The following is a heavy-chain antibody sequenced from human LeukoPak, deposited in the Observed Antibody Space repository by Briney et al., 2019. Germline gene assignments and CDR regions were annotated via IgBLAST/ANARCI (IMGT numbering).Heavy chain of an antibody. V-gene: IGHV4-59*08. CDR3: ARLDILTGYYFDY. Sequence: PSETLSLTCAVYGGSFSGYYWSWIRQPPGKGLEWIGYIYYSGSTNYNPSLKSRVTISVDTSKNQFSLKLSSVTAADTAVYYCARLDILTGYYFDYWGQGTLVTVSS. J-gene: IGHJ4*02. CDR1: GGSFSGYY. D-gene: IGHD3-9*01. CDR2: IYYSGST.